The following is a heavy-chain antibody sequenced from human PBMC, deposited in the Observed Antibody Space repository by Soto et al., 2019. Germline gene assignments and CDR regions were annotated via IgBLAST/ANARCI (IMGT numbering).Heavy chain of an antibody. V-gene: IGHV4-4*02. Sequence: SETLSLTCAVSSGSISSSNWWSWVRQPPGKGLEWIGEIYHSGSTNYNPSLKSRVTISVDKSKNQFSLKLSSVTAADTAVYYCARRKNDFWSGYNFDYYYYYMDVWGKGTTVTVSS. CDR3: ARRKNDFWSGYNFDYYYYYMDV. J-gene: IGHJ6*03. D-gene: IGHD3-3*01. CDR1: SGSISSSNW. CDR2: IYHSGST.